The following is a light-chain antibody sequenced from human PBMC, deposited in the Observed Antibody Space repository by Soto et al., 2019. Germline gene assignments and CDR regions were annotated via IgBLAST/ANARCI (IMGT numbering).Light chain of an antibody. CDR2: RNN. V-gene: IGLV1-40*01. J-gene: IGLJ1*01. CDR3: QSCVSSLSAYV. Sequence: QSVLTQPPSVSGAPGQRVTISCTGSSSNIGAGYDVHWYQQLPGTAPKLLIFRNNNRASGVRDVFSGSKSGTSVSLALCGLQAEYGADYYCQSCVSSLSAYVFATGPKVTVL. CDR1: SSNIGAGYD.